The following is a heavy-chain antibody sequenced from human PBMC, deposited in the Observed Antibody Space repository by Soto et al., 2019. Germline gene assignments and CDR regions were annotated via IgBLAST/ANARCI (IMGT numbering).Heavy chain of an antibody. D-gene: IGHD3-10*01. CDR2: IKQDGSET. CDR1: GGKCSAYC. CDR3: ARGPEGFHPLSNNWFGP. Sequence: GLPLRHPCAVVGGKCSAYCGSWVSKEPGKGLEWVASIKQDGSETYYLDSVKGRFTFSRDDAKNSLDLQMSRLRAEDTAVYYCARGPEGFHPLSNNWFGPWGEGTPVSVSS. V-gene: IGHV3-7*01. J-gene: IGHJ5*02.